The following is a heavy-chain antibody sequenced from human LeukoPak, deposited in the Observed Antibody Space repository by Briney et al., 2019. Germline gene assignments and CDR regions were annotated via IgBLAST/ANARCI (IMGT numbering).Heavy chain of an antibody. D-gene: IGHD3-16*01. Sequence: ASVKVSCKASGYTFTSYDINWVRQATGQGLEWMGWMNPNSGNTGYAQKFQGRVTITRNTSISTAYMELSSLRSEDTAVYYCARGNGSPGDDAFDIWGQGTMATVSS. V-gene: IGHV1-8*03. CDR2: MNPNSGNT. CDR3: ARGNGSPGDDAFDI. J-gene: IGHJ3*02. CDR1: GYTFTSYD.